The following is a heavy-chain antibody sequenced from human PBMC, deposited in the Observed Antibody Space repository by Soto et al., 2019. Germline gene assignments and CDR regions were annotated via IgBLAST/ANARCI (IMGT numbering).Heavy chain of an antibody. J-gene: IGHJ4*02. CDR3: ARMIRVTKIDY. Sequence: QVQLQESGPGLVKPSETLFLTCSVSGASVNSGSYYWTWVRQPPGKGLEFIGYIYFTGSTNYNPSLKSRATISVDPSKIQFSLTLTSVTAADTAMYYCARMIRVTKIDYWGQGTPVSVSS. D-gene: IGHD4-17*01. V-gene: IGHV4-61*01. CDR1: GASVNSGSYY. CDR2: IYFTGST.